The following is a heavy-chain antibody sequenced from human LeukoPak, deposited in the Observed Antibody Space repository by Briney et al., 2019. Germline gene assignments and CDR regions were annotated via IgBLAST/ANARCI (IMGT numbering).Heavy chain of an antibody. CDR3: ARAPDERGKSPLKLDY. J-gene: IGHJ4*02. CDR2: INPNSGGT. V-gene: IGHV1-2*02. Sequence: GASVKVSCKASGYTFTGYYMHWVRQAPGQGLEWMGWINPNSGGTNYAQKFQGRVTMTRDTSISTAYMELSRLRSDDTAAYYCARAPDERGKSPLKLDYWGQGTLVTVSS. CDR1: GYTFTGYY. D-gene: IGHD1-1*01.